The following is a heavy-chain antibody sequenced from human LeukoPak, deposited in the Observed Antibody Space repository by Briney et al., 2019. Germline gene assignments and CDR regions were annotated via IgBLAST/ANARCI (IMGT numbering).Heavy chain of an antibody. V-gene: IGHV3-23*01. CDR2: ISGSGGST. D-gene: IGHD3-9*01. CDR1: GFTFSSYA. J-gene: IGHJ4*02. CDR3: AKDHGVTYYDILTGYYH. Sequence: GGSLRLSCAASGFTFSSYAMSWVRQAPGKGLEWVSAISGSGGSTYYADSVKGRFTISRDNSKNTLYLQMNSLRAEDTAVYYCAKDHGVTYYDILTGYYHWGQGTLVTVSS.